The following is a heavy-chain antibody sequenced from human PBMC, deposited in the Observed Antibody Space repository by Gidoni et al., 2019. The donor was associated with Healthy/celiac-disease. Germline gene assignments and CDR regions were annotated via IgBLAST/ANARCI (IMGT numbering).Heavy chain of an antibody. CDR1: GGSFSGYY. D-gene: IGHD6-19*01. CDR2: INHSGST. V-gene: IGHV4-34*01. CDR3: ARASLAVAGAFDI. Sequence: QVQLQQWGAGLFKPSETLSLTCAVYGGSFSGYYWSWIRQPPGKGLEWIGEINHSGSTNYNPSLKSRVTISVDTSKNQFSLKLSSVTAADTAVYYCARASLAVAGAFDIWGQGTMVTVSS. J-gene: IGHJ3*02.